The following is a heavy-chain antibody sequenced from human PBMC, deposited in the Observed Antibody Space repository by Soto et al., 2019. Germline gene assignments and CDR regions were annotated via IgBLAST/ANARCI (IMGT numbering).Heavy chain of an antibody. J-gene: IGHJ5*02. Sequence: PSQTLSLTCVISGDSVSSNSAAWNWIRQSPSRGLEWLGRTYYRSKWYNDYAVSVKSRITINPDTSKNQFSLQLNSVTPEDTAVYYCASGGIAVATTPWFDPWGQGTLVTVSS. CDR2: TYYRSKWYN. D-gene: IGHD6-19*01. CDR1: GDSVSSNSAA. V-gene: IGHV6-1*01. CDR3: ASGGIAVATTPWFDP.